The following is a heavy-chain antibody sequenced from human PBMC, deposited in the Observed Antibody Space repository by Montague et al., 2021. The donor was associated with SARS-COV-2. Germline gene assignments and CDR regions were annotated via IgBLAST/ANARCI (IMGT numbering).Heavy chain of an antibody. CDR1: GDSISTYY. CDR2: THFSGST. CDR3: ARHSGYYDRSGYYDY. D-gene: IGHD3-22*01. V-gene: IGHV4-59*08. Sequence: SETLSLTCTVSGDSISTYYWSWIRQPPGKGLEWIAYTHFSGSTNYNPSLESRVSISVNTSRNQLSLRLRSVTAADTAVYYCARHSGYYDRSGYYDYWGQGTLVTVSS. J-gene: IGHJ4*02.